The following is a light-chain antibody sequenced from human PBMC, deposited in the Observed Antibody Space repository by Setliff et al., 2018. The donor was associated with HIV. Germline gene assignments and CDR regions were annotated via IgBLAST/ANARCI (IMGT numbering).Light chain of an antibody. CDR3: SSYTSSGTYV. CDR2: DVS. Sequence: QSVLTQPASVSGSPGQSITISCTGTGGDVGASNYVSWYQQHPGKAPKLMICDVSYRPSGVSDRFSGSKSVNTASLTISGLLAEDEADYYCSSYTSSGTYVFGTGTKVTVL. V-gene: IGLV2-14*03. J-gene: IGLJ1*01. CDR1: GGDVGASNY.